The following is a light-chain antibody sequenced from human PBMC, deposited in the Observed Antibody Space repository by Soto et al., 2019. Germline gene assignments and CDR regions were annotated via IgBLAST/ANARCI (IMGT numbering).Light chain of an antibody. Sequence: QSVLTQSPSVSGAPGQRVSISCTGTSSNIGAGFDVHWYQQLPATAPKLLIYGNNNRPSGVPDRFSGSKSGTSASLAITGVQAEDEADYYCHPYDTIRRGGSVFGTGTKLTVL. CDR3: HPYDTIRRGGSV. J-gene: IGLJ1*01. V-gene: IGLV1-40*01. CDR2: GNN. CDR1: SSNIGAGFD.